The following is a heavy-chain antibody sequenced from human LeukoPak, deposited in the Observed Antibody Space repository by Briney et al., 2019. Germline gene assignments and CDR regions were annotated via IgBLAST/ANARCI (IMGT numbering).Heavy chain of an antibody. V-gene: IGHV1-8*01. Sequence: VKVSCKASGYTFTSYDVNWVRQAAGQGLEWIGWMRPKNGKTGHAQKFQDRVTMTRDTSINTAYMELRSLTSEDTAVYYCARGPPDSTSSDYWGQGTLATISS. D-gene: IGHD2-2*01. CDR3: ARGPPDSTSSDY. CDR2: MRPKNGKT. J-gene: IGHJ4*02. CDR1: GYTFTSYD.